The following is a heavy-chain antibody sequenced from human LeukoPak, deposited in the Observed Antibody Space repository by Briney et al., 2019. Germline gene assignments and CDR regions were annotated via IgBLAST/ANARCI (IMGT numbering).Heavy chain of an antibody. CDR1: GGSISSGGYY. V-gene: IGHV4-61*08. D-gene: IGHD2/OR15-2a*01. CDR2: ISDIGSI. CDR3: AGHHPRNTVDF. J-gene: IGHJ4*02. Sequence: SETLSLTCTVSGGSISSGGYYWSWIRQPPGKGLEWIAYISDIGSINYNPSLKSRVTISLDTSKNQFSLKLSSVTAANTAVYYCAGHHPRNTVDFWGQGTLVTVSS.